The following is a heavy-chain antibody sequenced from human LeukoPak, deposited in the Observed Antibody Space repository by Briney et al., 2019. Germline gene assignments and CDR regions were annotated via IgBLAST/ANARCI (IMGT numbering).Heavy chain of an antibody. CDR1: GGTFSSYA. CDR2: IIPIFGTA. CDR3: ARAEPDYVDPVAFDI. D-gene: IGHD4-17*01. V-gene: IGHV1-69*05. Sequence: SVKVSCKASGGTFSSYAISWVRQAPGQGLEWMGRIIPIFGTANYAQKFQGRVTITTDESTSTAYMELSSLRSEDTAVYYCARAEPDYVDPVAFDIWGQGTMVTVSS. J-gene: IGHJ3*02.